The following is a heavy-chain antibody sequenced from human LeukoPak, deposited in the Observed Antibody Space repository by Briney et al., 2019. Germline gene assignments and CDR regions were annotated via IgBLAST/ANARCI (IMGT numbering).Heavy chain of an antibody. V-gene: IGHV1-69*13. D-gene: IGHD4-17*01. J-gene: IGHJ4*02. CDR3: ARAYMTTVTKFDY. CDR2: IIPIFGTA. Sequence: SVKVSCKASGGTFSSYAISWVRQAPGKGREWLGGIIPIFGTANYAQKFQGRVTITADESTSTAYMELSSLRSEDTAVYYCARAYMTTVTKFDYWGQGTLVTVSS. CDR1: GGTFSSYA.